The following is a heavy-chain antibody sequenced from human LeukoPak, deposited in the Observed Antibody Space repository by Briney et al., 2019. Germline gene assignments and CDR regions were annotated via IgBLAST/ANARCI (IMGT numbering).Heavy chain of an antibody. Sequence: SETLSLTCTVSGGSISSSSYYWGWIRQPPGKGLEWIGSINYSGSTYYNPSLKSRVTISVDTSKNQFSLKLSSVTAADTAVYYWANSYYYDSSGYYYGEGFDYWGQGTLVTVSS. J-gene: IGHJ4*02. V-gene: IGHV4-39*01. CDR2: INYSGST. D-gene: IGHD3-22*01. CDR1: GGSISSSSYY. CDR3: ANSYYYDSSGYYYGEGFDY.